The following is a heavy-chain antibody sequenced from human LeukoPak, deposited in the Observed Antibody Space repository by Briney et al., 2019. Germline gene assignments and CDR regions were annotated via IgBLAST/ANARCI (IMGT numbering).Heavy chain of an antibody. J-gene: IGHJ4*02. CDR2: IIPIFGTA. D-gene: IGHD6-19*01. Sequence: GASVKVSCKASGYTFTGYYMHWVRQAPGQGLEWMGGIIPIFGTANYAQKFQGRVTITADESTSTAYMELSSLRSEDTAVYYCARDSSRTVSGWYLTGNFDYWGQGTLVTVSS. CDR3: ARDSSRTVSGWYLTGNFDY. V-gene: IGHV1-69*13. CDR1: GYTFTGYY.